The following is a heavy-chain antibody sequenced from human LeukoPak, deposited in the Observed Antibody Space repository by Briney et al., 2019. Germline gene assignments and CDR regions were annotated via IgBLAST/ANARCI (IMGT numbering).Heavy chain of an antibody. CDR1: GFTFSSYW. Sequence: PGGSLRLSCAASGFTFSSYWMHWVRQDPGKGLVWVSRINSDGSSTSYADSVKGRFTISRDNAKNTLYLQMNSLRAEDTAVYYYARALAVAGTGGYYWGQGTLVTVSS. J-gene: IGHJ4*02. CDR3: ARALAVAGTGGYY. CDR2: INSDGSST. D-gene: IGHD6-19*01. V-gene: IGHV3-74*01.